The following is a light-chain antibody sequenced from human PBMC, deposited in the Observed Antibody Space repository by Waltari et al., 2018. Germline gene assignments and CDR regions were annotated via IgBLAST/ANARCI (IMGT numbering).Light chain of an antibody. CDR2: DAS. J-gene: IGKJ5*01. Sequence: EIVLTQSPATLSLSPGARATLSCRASQSVSSYLPWYQQKPGQAPRRRIYDASHGATGIPARLSGRGAGTEFTLTISSLEPEDFAVYYCQQRSNWPPITFGQGTRLEIK. CDR3: QQRSNWPPIT. V-gene: IGKV3-11*01. CDR1: QSVSSY.